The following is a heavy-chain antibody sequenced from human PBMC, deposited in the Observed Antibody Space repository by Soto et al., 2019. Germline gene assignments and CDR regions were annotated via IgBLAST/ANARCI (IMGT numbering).Heavy chain of an antibody. CDR1: GFTFSSYG. CDR3: AREWTYYYYGMDV. Sequence: QVQLVESGGGVVQPGRSLRLSCAASGFTFSSYGMHWVRQAPGKGLEWVAVIWYDGSNKYYADSVKGRFTISRDNSKNTLYLQMNSRRAEDTAVYYGAREWTYYYYGMDVWGKGTTVTVSS. V-gene: IGHV3-33*01. CDR2: IWYDGSNK. J-gene: IGHJ6*04.